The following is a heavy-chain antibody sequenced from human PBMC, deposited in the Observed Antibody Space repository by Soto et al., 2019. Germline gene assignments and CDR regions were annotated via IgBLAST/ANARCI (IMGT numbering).Heavy chain of an antibody. CDR1: GFTFSSYG. J-gene: IGHJ4*02. Sequence: QVQLVESGGGVVQPGRSLRLSCAASGFTFSSYGMYWVRQAPGKGLEWVAVISYDGSRTYYTDSVKGRFTISRDNSKNTLSLQMNSLRVEDTAVYYCAKDEGLVVVASSRTYFDYWGQGTLVTVSS. CDR2: ISYDGSRT. V-gene: IGHV3-30*18. D-gene: IGHD2-15*01. CDR3: AKDEGLVVVASSRTYFDY.